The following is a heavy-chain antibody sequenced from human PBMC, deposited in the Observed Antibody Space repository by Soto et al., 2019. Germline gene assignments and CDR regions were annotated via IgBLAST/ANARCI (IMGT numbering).Heavy chain of an antibody. CDR3: VAQEYSSGWQGPHH. J-gene: IGHJ5*02. V-gene: IGHV3-33*01. D-gene: IGHD6-19*01. Sequence: VAVSRHDGDTKYYADSVKGRFTISRDNSKNTLYLEMNSLRAEDTAVYYCVAQEYSSGWQGPHHWGQGTLVTVSS. CDR2: SRHDGDTK.